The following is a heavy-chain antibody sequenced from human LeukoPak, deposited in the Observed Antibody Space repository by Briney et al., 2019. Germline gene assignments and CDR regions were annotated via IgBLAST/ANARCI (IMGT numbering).Heavy chain of an antibody. Sequence: PGRSLRLSCAASGFTFSSYAMHWVRQAPGKGLEWVAVVSYDGSNKYYADSVKGRFTISRDNSKNTLYLQMNNLRAEDTAVYYCAKKDSGGSYNWFDPWGQGTLVTVSS. J-gene: IGHJ5*02. CDR1: GFTFSSYA. CDR2: VSYDGSNK. D-gene: IGHD3-22*01. V-gene: IGHV3-30-3*02. CDR3: AKKDSGGSYNWFDP.